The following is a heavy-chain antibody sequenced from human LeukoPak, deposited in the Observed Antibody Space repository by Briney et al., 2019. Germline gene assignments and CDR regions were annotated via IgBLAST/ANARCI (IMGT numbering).Heavy chain of an antibody. CDR1: GYSFTSYW. D-gene: IGHD6-19*01. CDR2: IYPGDSDT. J-gene: IGHJ4*02. V-gene: IGHV5-51*01. Sequence: GESLKISCKGSGYSFTSYWIGWVRQMPGKGLEWMGIIYPGDSDTRYSPSFQGQVTISADKSISTAYLQWSSLKASDTAMYYCARQSMAVAGTVGLDYWGQGTLVTVSS. CDR3: ARQSMAVAGTVGLDY.